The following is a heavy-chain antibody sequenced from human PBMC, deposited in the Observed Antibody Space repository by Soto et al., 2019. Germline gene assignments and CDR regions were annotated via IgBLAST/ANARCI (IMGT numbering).Heavy chain of an antibody. CDR2: RNNVGRT. D-gene: IGHD2-15*01. CDR1: GASSTTYY. J-gene: IGHJ5*02. CDR3: GRSYCLDSLRCNWCAP. Sequence: QVQLQESGPGLVKPSETLSLTCTVSGASSTTYYWSWMRQPPGKGLEWIGYRNNVGRTYYNPSLQSPVTIPLEISKTQLALRLVSVIAGDTVVYYCGRSYCLDSLRCNWCAPWRQGTLVTASS. V-gene: IGHV4-59*01.